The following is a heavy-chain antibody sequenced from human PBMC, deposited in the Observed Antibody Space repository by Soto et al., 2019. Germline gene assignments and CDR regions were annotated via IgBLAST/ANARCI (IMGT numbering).Heavy chain of an antibody. CDR3: ARVVVAAGDNYYGMDV. CDR1: GGSISSYD. D-gene: IGHD2-15*01. V-gene: IGHV4-59*01. CDR2: IYYSGST. J-gene: IGHJ6*02. Sequence: QVQLQESGPGLVKPSETLSLTCTVSGGSISSYDWSWIRQPPGKGLEWIGYIYYSGSTNYNPSLKSRVTISVDTSKNQFSLKLSSVTAADTAVYYCARVVVAAGDNYYGMDVWGQGTTVTVSS.